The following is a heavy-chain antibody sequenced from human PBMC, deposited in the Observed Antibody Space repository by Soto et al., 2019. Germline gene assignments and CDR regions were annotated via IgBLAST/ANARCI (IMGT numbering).Heavy chain of an antibody. V-gene: IGHV1-3*01. CDR3: ARLKGLLERYSHDY. CDR2: INPANGDT. J-gene: IGHJ4*02. CDR1: GYTFSHFA. D-gene: IGHD1-1*01. Sequence: QVPLVQSGAEVMKPGASVKVSCQASGYTFSHFALHWVRQAPGQRLEWMGWINPANGDTAYSQKFLGKFTITTDTSASTAYLELHSLTAEDTAVYFCARLKGLLERYSHDYWGQGSLVTVSS.